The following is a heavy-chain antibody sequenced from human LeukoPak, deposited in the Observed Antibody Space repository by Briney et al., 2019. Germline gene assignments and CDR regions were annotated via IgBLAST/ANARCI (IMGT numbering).Heavy chain of an antibody. CDR2: IYSGGST. CDR3: ARARGQQLAFDY. D-gene: IGHD6-13*01. CDR1: GFTDSSNY. Sequence: SGGSLSLFCAVSGFTDSSNYMSCAREATGGGVEWVSDIYSGGSTYYADSVKGRFTISRGNSKNTLYLQMNSLRAEDTAVYYCARARGQQLAFDYWGQGTLVTVSS. J-gene: IGHJ4*02. V-gene: IGHV3-66*02.